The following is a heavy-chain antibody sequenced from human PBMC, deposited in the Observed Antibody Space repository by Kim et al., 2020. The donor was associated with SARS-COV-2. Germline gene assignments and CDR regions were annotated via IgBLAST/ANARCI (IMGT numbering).Heavy chain of an antibody. CDR3: ARGGGYSYDQ. Sequence: GSLSLTCTVSGGSINGDYWSWIRQPPGRGLEWIGYIYYSGRTNYNPSLESRVTISVDTSKIQFSLRLSSVTAADTAVYYCARGGGYSYDQWGQGTLVTVSS. CDR2: IYYSGRT. V-gene: IGHV4-59*08. D-gene: IGHD5-18*01. CDR1: GGSINGDY. J-gene: IGHJ4*02.